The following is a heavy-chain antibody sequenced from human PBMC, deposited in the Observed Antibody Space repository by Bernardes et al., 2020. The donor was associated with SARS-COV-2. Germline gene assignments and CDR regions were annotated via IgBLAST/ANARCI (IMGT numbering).Heavy chain of an antibody. CDR2: MHPDSGNT. D-gene: IGHD3-3*01. J-gene: IGHJ6*02. Sequence: ASVKVSCKASGYTFTSYDINWVRQAAGQGLEWMGWMHPDSGNTAYAQRFQDRVTMTRDTSTSTASMELSSLTPEDTAVYYCAKGELDLGAYYDFWSGGLTRHYYYYGMDVWGQGTLVTVSS. CDR1: GYTFTSYD. CDR3: AKGELDLGAYYDFWSGGLTRHYYYYGMDV. V-gene: IGHV1-8*01.